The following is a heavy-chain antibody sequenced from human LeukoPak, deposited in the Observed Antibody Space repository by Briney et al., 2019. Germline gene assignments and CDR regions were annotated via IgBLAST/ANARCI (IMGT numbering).Heavy chain of an antibody. D-gene: IGHD1-20*01. J-gene: IGHJ4*02. CDR2: ISWNSGSI. CDR1: GFTFDDYA. V-gene: IGHV3-9*01. Sequence: PGGSLRLSCAASGFTFDDYAMHWVRQAPGKGLEWVSCISWNSGSIGYADSVKGRFTISRDNAKNSLYLQMNSLRAEDTALYYCAKDMGLTGTSFDYWGQGTLVTVSS. CDR3: AKDMGLTGTSFDY.